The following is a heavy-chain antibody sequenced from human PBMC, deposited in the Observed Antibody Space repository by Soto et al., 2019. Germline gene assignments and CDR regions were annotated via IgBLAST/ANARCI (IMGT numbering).Heavy chain of an antibody. CDR3: AKSQGGHYYYHMDV. CDR2: ISGGGGRT. Sequence: EVQLLESGGGLVQPGGSLRLSCTASLTFNTHAMTWVRQAPGKGLEWVSTISGGGGRTYYADSVKGRFTISRDDSKNTLYLQMNTLRAEDTATYYCAKSQGGHYYYHMDVWGQGTTVTVSS. D-gene: IGHD3-16*01. CDR1: LTFNTHA. V-gene: IGHV3-23*01. J-gene: IGHJ6*02.